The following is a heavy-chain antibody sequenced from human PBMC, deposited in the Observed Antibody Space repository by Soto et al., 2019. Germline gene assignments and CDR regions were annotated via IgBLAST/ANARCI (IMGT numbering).Heavy chain of an antibody. CDR1: GGSISSGGYY. J-gene: IGHJ4*02. CDR2: IYYSGST. Sequence: SETLSLTCTVSGGSISSGGYYWSWIRQHPGKGLEWIGYIYYSGSTYYNPSLKSRVTISVDTSKNQFSLKLSSVTAADTAVYYCARASTVTTTSYYFDYWGQGTLVTVS. CDR3: ARASTVTTTSYYFDY. D-gene: IGHD4-17*01. V-gene: IGHV4-31*03.